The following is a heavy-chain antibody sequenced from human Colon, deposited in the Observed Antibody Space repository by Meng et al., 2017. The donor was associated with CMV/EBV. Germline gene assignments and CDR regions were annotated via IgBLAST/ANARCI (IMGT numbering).Heavy chain of an antibody. V-gene: IGHV3-21*01. CDR2: IVDSGSQT. CDR3: ARDRYFHDK. D-gene: IGHD1-1*01. J-gene: IGHJ4*02. CDR1: GFTFSEFG. Sequence: GGSLRLSCQASGFTFSEFGMNWVRQAPGKGLEWVSSIVDSGSQTYYADSVKGRFTISRDNAKNLVYLQMNSLRAEDTAVYYCARDRYFHDKWDQGTPVTVSS.